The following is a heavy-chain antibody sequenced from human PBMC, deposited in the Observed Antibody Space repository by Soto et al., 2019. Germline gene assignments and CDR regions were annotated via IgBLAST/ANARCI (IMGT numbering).Heavy chain of an antibody. Sequence: EVQLVESGGGLVQPGRSLRLSCAASGFTFDDYAMHWVRQAPGKGLEWVSGIGWNGGGIGYADSVKGRFTISRDNAKNSLYLQMKRLRVEDTALYYCAKAYSSGSPGYVHYWGQGTLVTVSS. CDR1: GFTFDDYA. J-gene: IGHJ4*02. V-gene: IGHV3-9*01. CDR2: IGWNGGGI. CDR3: AKAYSSGSPGYVHY. D-gene: IGHD6-19*01.